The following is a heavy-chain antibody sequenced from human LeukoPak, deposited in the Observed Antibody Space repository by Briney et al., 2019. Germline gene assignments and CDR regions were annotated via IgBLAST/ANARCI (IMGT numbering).Heavy chain of an antibody. CDR2: IYYSGST. J-gene: IGHJ6*03. Sequence: SETLSLTCTVSGGSISSYYWSWIRQPPGKGLEWIGYIYYSGSTYYNPSLKSRVTISVDTSKNQFSLKLSSVTAADTAVYYCARVSIAAATDYHYYMDVWGKGTTVTVSS. D-gene: IGHD6-13*01. CDR3: ARVSIAAATDYHYYMDV. CDR1: GGSISSYY. V-gene: IGHV4-59*01.